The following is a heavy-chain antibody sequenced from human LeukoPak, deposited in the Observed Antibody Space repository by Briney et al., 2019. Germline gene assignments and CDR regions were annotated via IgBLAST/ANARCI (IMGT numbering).Heavy chain of an antibody. CDR1: GFTFSSFS. CDR3: ARGDLAVAGQNWFDP. CDR2: ISPGSDYI. D-gene: IGHD6-19*01. Sequence: GGSLRLSCARSGFTFSSFSMNWVRQAPGKGLEWVSSISPGSDYIYYADSVKGRFTISRDNAKNSLFLQMNSLRAEDTAVYYCARGDLAVAGQNWFDPWGQGTLVTVSS. V-gene: IGHV3-21*01. J-gene: IGHJ5*02.